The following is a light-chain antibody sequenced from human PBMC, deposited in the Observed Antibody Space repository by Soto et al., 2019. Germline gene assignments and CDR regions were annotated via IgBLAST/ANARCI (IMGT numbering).Light chain of an antibody. CDR2: EVN. CDR3: ASYTTRGTLV. J-gene: IGLJ3*02. CDR1: SSDIGAYDY. Sequence: QSALTQPASLSGSPGQSITISCTGTSSDIGAYDYVSWFQQHPGKAPKLMISEVNNRPSGVSNRFSGSKSGNTAYLTISGLQAEDDADYYCASYTTRGTLVFGGGTKLTVL. V-gene: IGLV2-14*01.